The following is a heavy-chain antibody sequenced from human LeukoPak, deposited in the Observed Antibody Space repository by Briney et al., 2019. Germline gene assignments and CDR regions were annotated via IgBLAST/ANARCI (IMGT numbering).Heavy chain of an antibody. CDR1: GYTLTELS. CDR3: ARDHGIAVAGDFDY. J-gene: IGHJ4*02. CDR2: FDPEDGET. V-gene: IGHV1-24*01. D-gene: IGHD6-19*01. Sequence: ASVKVSCKVSGYTLTELSMHWVRQAPGKGLEWMGGFDPEDGETIYAQKFQGRVTMTEDTSTDTAYMELRSLRSDDTAVYYCARDHGIAVAGDFDYWGQGTLVTVSS.